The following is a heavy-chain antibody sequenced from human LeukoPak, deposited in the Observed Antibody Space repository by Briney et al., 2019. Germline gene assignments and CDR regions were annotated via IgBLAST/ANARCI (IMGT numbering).Heavy chain of an antibody. CDR2: ITTDGSST. V-gene: IGHV3-74*01. Sequence: GGSLRLSCAASGFTFSDCWMHWVRQRPGEGLEYVSRITTDGSSTTYADSVKGRFTVSRDNAKNTLYLQMNSLRAEDTAVYYCARGACSGNLKDAFDIWGQGTMVTVAS. CDR1: GFTFSDCW. CDR3: ARGACSGNLKDAFDI. D-gene: IGHD3-22*01. J-gene: IGHJ3*02.